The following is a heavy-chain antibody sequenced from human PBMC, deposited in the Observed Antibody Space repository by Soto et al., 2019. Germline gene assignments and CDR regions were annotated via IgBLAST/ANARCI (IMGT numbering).Heavy chain of an antibody. CDR3: SRDASGWTNSSFDP. J-gene: IGHJ5*02. D-gene: IGHD6-19*01. CDR2: INAGNGNT. Sequence: QVQLVQSGAEVKKPGASVKVSCKASGYTFTSYAMHWVRQAPGQRLEWMGWINAGNGNTKYSQKIQGIVTITRDTSASTAYMELSSLRSEYTAVYYCSRDASGWTNSSFDPWGQGTLVTVSS. CDR1: GYTFTSYA. V-gene: IGHV1-3*01.